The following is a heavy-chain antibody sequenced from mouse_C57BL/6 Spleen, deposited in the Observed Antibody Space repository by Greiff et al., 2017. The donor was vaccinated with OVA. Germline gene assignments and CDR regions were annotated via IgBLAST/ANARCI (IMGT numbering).Heavy chain of an antibody. D-gene: IGHD1-1*01. V-gene: IGHV1-15*01. J-gene: IGHJ2*01. CDR1: GYTFTDYE. CDR2: IDPETGGT. Sequence: VKLQESGAELVRPGASVTLSCKASGYTFTDYEMHWVKQTPVHGLEWIGAIDPETGGTAYNQKFKGKAILTADKSSSTAYMELRSLTSEDSAVYYCTSDYYGGYDFDYWGQGTTLTVSS. CDR3: TSDYYGGYDFDY.